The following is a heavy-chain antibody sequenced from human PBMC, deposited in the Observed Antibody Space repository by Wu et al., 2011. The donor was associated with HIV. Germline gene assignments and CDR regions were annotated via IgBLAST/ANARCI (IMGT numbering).Heavy chain of an antibody. D-gene: IGHD3-9*01. CDR3: ARDNGGYPRLVIPPSNWFDP. CDR1: GGTFSSYA. J-gene: IGHJ5*02. V-gene: IGHV1-69*14. Sequence: QVQLVQSGAEVKKPGSSVKVSCKASGGTFSSYAISWVRQAPGQGLEWMGRIIPIFGTANYAQKFQGRVTITADKSTSTAYMELSSLRSEDTAVYYCARDNGGYPRLVIPPSNWFDPVGPGNPGHRLL. CDR2: IIPIFGTA.